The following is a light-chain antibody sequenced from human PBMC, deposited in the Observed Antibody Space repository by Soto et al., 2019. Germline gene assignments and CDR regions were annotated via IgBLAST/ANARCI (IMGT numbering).Light chain of an antibody. CDR3: QQSYSSPLT. J-gene: IGKJ4*01. CDR2: SAS. CDR1: QSINNY. V-gene: IGKV1-39*01. Sequence: DVQMTQSPSYLSASVGDTVTITCRASQSINNYLNWYEQKPGEDPKLLMYSASTLQSGVPSRFSGSGTGTDFTLTITSLQPEDFAVYYCQQSYSSPLTFGGGTKVEI.